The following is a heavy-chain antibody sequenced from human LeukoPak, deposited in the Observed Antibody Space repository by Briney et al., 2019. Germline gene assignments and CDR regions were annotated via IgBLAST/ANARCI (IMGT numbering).Heavy chain of an antibody. CDR1: GYTFTSYG. CDR2: ISGYNGDT. J-gene: IGHJ4*02. D-gene: IGHD1-26*01. CDR3: ARKPTGRPLDY. V-gene: IGHV1-18*01. Sequence: GASVKVSCKASGYTFTSYGVSWVRQAPGQGLEWMGWISGYNGDTDYAQKFQGRVTMTTDTSTSTVYMELRSLRFDDTAVYYCARKPTGRPLDYWGQRTPVTVSS.